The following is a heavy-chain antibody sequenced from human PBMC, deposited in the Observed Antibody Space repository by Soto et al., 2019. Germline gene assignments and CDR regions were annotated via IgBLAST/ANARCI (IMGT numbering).Heavy chain of an antibody. V-gene: IGHV5-10-1*01. CDR2: IDPSDSYT. D-gene: IGHD6-19*01. J-gene: IGHJ6*02. CDR1: GYSFTSYW. Sequence: GASLKISCQGSGYSFTSYWISWVRQMPGKGLEWMGRIDPSDSYTNYSPSFQGHVTISADKSISTAYLQWSSLKASDTAMYYCARDHGGIAVAGPPYGMDVWGQGTTVTGLL. CDR3: ARDHGGIAVAGPPYGMDV.